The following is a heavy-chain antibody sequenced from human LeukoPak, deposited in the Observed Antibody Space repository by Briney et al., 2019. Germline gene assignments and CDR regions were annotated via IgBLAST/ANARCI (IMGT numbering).Heavy chain of an antibody. D-gene: IGHD4-17*01. V-gene: IGHV1-8*01. CDR3: ARGCCGYGDYYFAY. J-gene: IGHJ4*02. CDR1: GYTFTSYD. Sequence: ASVKVSCKASGYTFTSYDINWVRQAPGQGLEWMGWMNPNSGNTSYAQKFQGRVTMTRNTSISTAYMELSSLRSEDTAVYYCARGCCGYGDYYFAYWGQGTLVTVSS. CDR2: MNPNSGNT.